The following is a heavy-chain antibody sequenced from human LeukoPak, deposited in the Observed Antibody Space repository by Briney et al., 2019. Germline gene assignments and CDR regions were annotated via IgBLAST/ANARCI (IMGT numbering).Heavy chain of an antibody. CDR1: GYTFTSYA. CDR3: ARERLNLLVRGVKPTYYYKYMDV. Sequence: GASVKVSCKASGYTFTSYAMNWVRQAPGQGLEWMGWINTNTGNPTYAQGFTGRFVFSLDTSVSTAYLQISSLKVEDTAVYYCARERLNLLVRGVKPTYYYKYMDVWGKGTTVTVSS. J-gene: IGHJ6*03. D-gene: IGHD3-10*01. CDR2: INTNTGNP. V-gene: IGHV7-4-1*02.